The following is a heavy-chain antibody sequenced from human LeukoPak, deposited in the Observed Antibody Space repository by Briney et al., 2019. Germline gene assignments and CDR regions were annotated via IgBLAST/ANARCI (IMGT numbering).Heavy chain of an antibody. V-gene: IGHV4-30-4*01. CDR1: GGSISSGDYY. J-gene: IGHJ3*02. Sequence: SQTLSLTCTVSGGSISSGDYYWGRLRQPPGKGLEWIGYIYYSGSTYYNPSLKSRVTISVDTSKNQFSLKLSSVTAAYTAVYYCARLVGRGAQGAFDIWGQGTMVTVSS. D-gene: IGHD3-10*01. CDR2: IYYSGST. CDR3: ARLVGRGAQGAFDI.